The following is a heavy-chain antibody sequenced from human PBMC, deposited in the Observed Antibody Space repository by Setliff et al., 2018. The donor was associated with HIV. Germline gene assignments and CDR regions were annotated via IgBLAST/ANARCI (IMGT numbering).Heavy chain of an antibody. J-gene: IGHJ4*02. CDR2: ICYSETVYYGGRT. CDR1: GGSISSNNYY. D-gene: IGHD2-21*02. Sequence: SETLSLTCTVSGGSISSNNYYWGWIRQPPGKGLEWIGSICYSETVYYGGRTYYSPSLKSRVTISVDTSKSQFSLKLSSVTAADTAVYYCARGVPLLPPHYWGQGTLVTVSS. V-gene: IGHV4-39*07. CDR3: ARGVPLLPPHY.